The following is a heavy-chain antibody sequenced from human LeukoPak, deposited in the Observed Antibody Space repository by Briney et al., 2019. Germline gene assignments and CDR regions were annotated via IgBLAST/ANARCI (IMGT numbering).Heavy chain of an antibody. CDR3: AKFTRTLVRGALVN. Sequence: GGSLRLSCAASGFTFSTYAMSWVRQAPGKGLEWVSAIGGSGGSTYYADSVKGRFTISRDDSKNTLYLQMNSLRAEDTAIYYCAKFTRTLVRGALVNWGQGTLVTVSS. D-gene: IGHD3-10*01. V-gene: IGHV3-23*01. CDR1: GFTFSTYA. CDR2: IGGSGGST. J-gene: IGHJ4*02.